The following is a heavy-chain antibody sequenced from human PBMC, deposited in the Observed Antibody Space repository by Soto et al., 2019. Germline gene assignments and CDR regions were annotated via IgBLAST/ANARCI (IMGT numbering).Heavy chain of an antibody. D-gene: IGHD2-21*01. CDR3: ASLIGDNYRWFDP. CDR1: GGSFSGYY. J-gene: IGHJ5*02. Sequence: PSETLSLTCAVCGGSFSGYYCSWIRQPPGKGLEWIGEINHSGSTNYNPSLKSRVTISLDTSKNQFSLKLSSVTAADTAVYYCASLIGDNYRWFDPCGQGTLVTVCS. V-gene: IGHV4-34*01. CDR2: INHSGST.